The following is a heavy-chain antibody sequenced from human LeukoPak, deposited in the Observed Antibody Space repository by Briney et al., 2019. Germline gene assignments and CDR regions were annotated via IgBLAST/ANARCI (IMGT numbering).Heavy chain of an antibody. Sequence: GASVKVSCKASGYAFTDYYVHWVRQAPGQGLEWMGWFNPDNGGTNSVQKFQGRVTMTGDTSMRTVYMELTRLRSDDTAVYYCARNHVAIQWFGEGGFDPWGQGTLVTVSP. CDR2: FNPDNGGT. CDR3: ARNHVAIQWFGEGGFDP. CDR1: GYAFTDYY. V-gene: IGHV1-2*02. D-gene: IGHD3-10*01. J-gene: IGHJ5*02.